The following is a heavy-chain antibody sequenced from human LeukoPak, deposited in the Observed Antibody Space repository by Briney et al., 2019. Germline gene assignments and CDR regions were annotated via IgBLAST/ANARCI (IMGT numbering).Heavy chain of an antibody. Sequence: GGSLRLSCTVSGFTVSSNSMSWVRQAPGKGLEWVAFIRYDGSNKYYADSVKGRFTVSRDNSKNTLYLQMNSLRAEDTAVYYCAKDLLRLGELSLYYFDYWGQGTLVTVSS. CDR1: GFTVSSNS. D-gene: IGHD3-16*02. V-gene: IGHV3-30*02. J-gene: IGHJ4*02. CDR3: AKDLLRLGELSLYYFDY. CDR2: IRYDGSNK.